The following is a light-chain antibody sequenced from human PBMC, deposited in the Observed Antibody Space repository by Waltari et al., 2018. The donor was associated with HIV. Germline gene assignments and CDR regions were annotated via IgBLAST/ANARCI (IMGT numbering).Light chain of an antibody. J-gene: IGKJ1*01. V-gene: IGKV3-15*01. CDR1: QTISSN. CDR3: QQYNNWPRT. CDR2: GAS. Sequence: EIVMTQSPATLSVSPGERATLSCRASQTISSNLAWYHQRPGQAPRLLIYGASTRAPGVPARFSGSGSGTEFTLTISSLQSEDFAVYYCQQYNNWPRTFGQGTTVEVK.